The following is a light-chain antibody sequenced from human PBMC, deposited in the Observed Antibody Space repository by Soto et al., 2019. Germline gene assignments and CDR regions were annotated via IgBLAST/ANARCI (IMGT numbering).Light chain of an antibody. CDR3: QQRSNWPPT. CDR1: QSVTSTY. V-gene: IGKV3D-20*02. CDR2: GAS. J-gene: IGKJ3*01. Sequence: EIVLTQSPGTLSLSPGERATLSCRASQSVTSTYLGWYQQKPGQAPSLLIYGASSRATGIPDRFSGSGSGTDFTLTISSLEPEDFAVYYCQQRSNWPPTFGPGTKVDIK.